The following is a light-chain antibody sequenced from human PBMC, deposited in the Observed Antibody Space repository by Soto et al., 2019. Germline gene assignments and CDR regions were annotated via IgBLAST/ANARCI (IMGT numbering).Light chain of an antibody. CDR1: QSVSSNY. J-gene: IGKJ1*01. Sequence: EIVLTQFPGTLSLSPGERATLSCRASQSVSSNYLAWYQQRPGQPPNLLIFGASNRAPGIPDRFSGSGSGTDFTLTISRLEPEDFAVYYCQQYGSSGTFGQGTKVDIK. V-gene: IGKV3-20*01. CDR2: GAS. CDR3: QQYGSSGT.